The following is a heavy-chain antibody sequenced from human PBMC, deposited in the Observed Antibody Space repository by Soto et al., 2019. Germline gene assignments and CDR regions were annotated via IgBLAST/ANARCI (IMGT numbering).Heavy chain of an antibody. Sequence: SETLSLTCAVYGGSFSGYYWSWIRQPQGKGLEWIGEINHSGSTNYNPSLKSRVTISVDTSKNQFSLKLSSVTAADTAVYYCARGGLLWFGELFYGMDVWGQGTTVTVS. CDR2: INHSGST. D-gene: IGHD3-10*01. V-gene: IGHV4-34*01. J-gene: IGHJ6*02. CDR3: ARGGLLWFGELFYGMDV. CDR1: GGSFSGYY.